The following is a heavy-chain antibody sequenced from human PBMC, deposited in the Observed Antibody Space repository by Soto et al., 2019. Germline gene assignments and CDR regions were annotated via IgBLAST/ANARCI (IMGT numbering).Heavy chain of an antibody. CDR1: GGTFSSYA. V-gene: IGHV1-69*12. J-gene: IGHJ6*02. CDR2: IIPIFGTA. D-gene: IGHD3-22*01. Sequence: QVQLVQSGAEVKKPGSSVKVSCKASGGTFSSYAISWVRQAPGQGLEWMGGIIPIFGTANYAQKFQGRVTITADASXXTXYTXLSSLRSEDTAVYYCARDLYDSSGYYFYYYYGMDVWGQGTTVTVSS. CDR3: ARDLYDSSGYYFYYYYGMDV.